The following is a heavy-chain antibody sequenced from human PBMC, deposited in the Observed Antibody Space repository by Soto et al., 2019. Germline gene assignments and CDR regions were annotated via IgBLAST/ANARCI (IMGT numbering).Heavy chain of an antibody. CDR1: GYTFTSYG. CDR2: INPYNGNT. D-gene: IGHD3-3*01. V-gene: IGHV1-18*01. J-gene: IGHJ4*02. CDR3: AKGAVLEPEYSSDY. Sequence: QVQLVQSGAEVKKPGASVKVSCKASGYTFTSYGIIWVRQAPGQGLEWVGWINPYNGNTNYAQKLQGRVTMTTDTSTSTAYMELRSLRSDDTAVDYCAKGAVLEPEYSSDYWGQGTLVTVSS.